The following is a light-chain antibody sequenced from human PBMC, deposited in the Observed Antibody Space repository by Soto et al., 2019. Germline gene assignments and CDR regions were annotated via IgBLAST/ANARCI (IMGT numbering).Light chain of an antibody. Sequence: DIQMTQSPSSLSASVGDRVTITCQASQDISNYLNWYQQKPGKAPKLLIYKASNLETGVPSRFSGSVTGTDFTFTISSLQPEDTATYYGQRYENPLLTFSGGTKVEIK. V-gene: IGKV1-33*01. CDR3: QRYENPLLT. CDR1: QDISNY. J-gene: IGKJ4*01. CDR2: KAS.